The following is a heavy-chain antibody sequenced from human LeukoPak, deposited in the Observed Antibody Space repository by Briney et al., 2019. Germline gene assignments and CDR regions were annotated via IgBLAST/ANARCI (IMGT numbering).Heavy chain of an antibody. CDR3: ARQYYYDSSSLDY. J-gene: IGHJ4*02. V-gene: IGHV1-2*02. Sequence: GASVKVSCKASGYTFTGYYMHWVRQAPGQGLEWMGWINPNSGGTNYAQKFQGRVTMTRDTSISTAYTELSRLRSDDTAVYYCARQYYYDSSSLDYWGQGTLVTVSS. D-gene: IGHD3-22*01. CDR2: INPNSGGT. CDR1: GYTFTGYY.